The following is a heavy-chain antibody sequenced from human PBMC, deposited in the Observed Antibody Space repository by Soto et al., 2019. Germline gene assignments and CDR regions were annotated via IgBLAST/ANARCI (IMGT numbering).Heavy chain of an antibody. CDR2: INAGNGNT. CDR1: GYTFTSYA. J-gene: IGHJ4*02. Sequence: QGQLVQSGAEVKKPGASVKVSCKASGYTFTSYAMHWVRQAPGQRLEWMGWINAGNGNTKYSQKFQGRVTITRDTSARTAYMELSSLRSEDTAVYYCAKSIVVVTALDYWGQGTLVTVSS. D-gene: IGHD2-21*02. V-gene: IGHV1-3*01. CDR3: AKSIVVVTALDY.